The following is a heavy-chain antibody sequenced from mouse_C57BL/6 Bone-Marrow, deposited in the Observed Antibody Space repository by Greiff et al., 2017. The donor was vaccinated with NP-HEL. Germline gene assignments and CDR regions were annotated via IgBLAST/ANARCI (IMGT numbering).Heavy chain of an antibody. CDR3: TAYYGYDGYAMDY. J-gene: IGHJ4*01. D-gene: IGHD2-9*01. Sequence: EVQLQQSGAELVRPGASVKLSCTASGFNFKDDYMHWVKQRPEQGLEWIGWIDPENGDTEYASKFQGKATITADPSSNTAYLQLSSLTSEDTAVYYCTAYYGYDGYAMDYWGQGTSVTVTA. CDR2: IDPENGDT. CDR1: GFNFKDDY. V-gene: IGHV14-4*01.